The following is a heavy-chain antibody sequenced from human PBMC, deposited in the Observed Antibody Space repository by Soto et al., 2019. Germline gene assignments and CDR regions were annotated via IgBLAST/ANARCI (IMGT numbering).Heavy chain of an antibody. V-gene: IGHV1-69*02. CDR3: ARAYSSGGFDS. J-gene: IGHJ5*01. CDR1: GGTFSSYT. CDR2: IIPILGIA. Sequence: QVQLVQSGAEVKKPGSSVKVSCKASGGTFSSYTIRWVRQAPGQGLEWMGRIIPILGIANYAQKFQGRVTITAAQSTSSAYMELSSRRSEDTAVYYCARAYSSGGFDSWGQGTLVTVSS. D-gene: IGHD6-19*01.